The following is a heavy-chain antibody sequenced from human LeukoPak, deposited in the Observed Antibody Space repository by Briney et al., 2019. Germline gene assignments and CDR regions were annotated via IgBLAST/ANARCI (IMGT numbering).Heavy chain of an antibody. CDR2: IYYSGST. CDR3: ARILGGYYYYYMDV. J-gene: IGHJ6*03. CDR1: GGSISSNSYY. V-gene: IGHV4-61*05. D-gene: IGHD7-27*01. Sequence: SETLSLTCAVSGGSISSNSYYWGWIRQPPGKGLEWIGYIYYSGSTNYNPSLKSRVTISVDTSKNQFSLKLSSVTAADTAVYYCARILGGYYYYYMDVWGKGTTVTVSS.